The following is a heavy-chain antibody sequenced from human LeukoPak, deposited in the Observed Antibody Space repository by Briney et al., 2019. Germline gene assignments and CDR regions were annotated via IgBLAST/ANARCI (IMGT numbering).Heavy chain of an antibody. CDR1: AVSFSGNY. Sequence: PSETLSLTCGVRAVSFSGNYWSWIRQSPGEGLEWIGYIYYSGSTYYNPSLKSRVTISVDTSKNQFSLKLSSVTAADTAVYYCARGDQQEDYFDYWGQGTLVTVSS. CDR2: IYYSGST. J-gene: IGHJ4*02. V-gene: IGHV4-59*06. CDR3: ARGDQQEDYFDY. D-gene: IGHD3-10*01.